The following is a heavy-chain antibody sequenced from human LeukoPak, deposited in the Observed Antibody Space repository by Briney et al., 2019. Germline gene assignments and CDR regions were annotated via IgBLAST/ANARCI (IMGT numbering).Heavy chain of an antibody. D-gene: IGHD2-2*02. J-gene: IGHJ4*02. CDR2: ISAYNGDT. CDR1: GYRFTSYG. Sequence: GASVKVSCKPSGYRFTSYGIAWVRQAPGQGLEWLAWISAYNGDTSYAQKFRGRVTLTTDASTSTAYMELRSLTSDDTAIYYCARGDCSSTSCYTHFDYWGQGTLVTVSS. CDR3: ARGDCSSTSCYTHFDY. V-gene: IGHV1-18*01.